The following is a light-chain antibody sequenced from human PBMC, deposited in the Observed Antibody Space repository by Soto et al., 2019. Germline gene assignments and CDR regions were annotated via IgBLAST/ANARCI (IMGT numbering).Light chain of an antibody. J-gene: IGLJ1*01. Sequence: QSVLTQPASVSGSPGQSITSSCTGTSSDVGGYNYVSWYQQHPGKAPKLVIYDVSNRPSGVSNRFSGSKSGNTASLTISGIQAEDEADYYCSSYTSTSTYVFGTGTKAPS. CDR1: SSDVGGYNY. V-gene: IGLV2-14*01. CDR3: SSYTSTSTYV. CDR2: DVS.